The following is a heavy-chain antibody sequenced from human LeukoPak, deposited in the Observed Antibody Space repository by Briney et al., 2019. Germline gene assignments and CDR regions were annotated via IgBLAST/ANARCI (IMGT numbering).Heavy chain of an antibody. CDR2: ISAYNGNT. J-gene: IGHJ4*02. V-gene: IGHV1-18*01. CDR3: ARDLYDYDSSGLDY. D-gene: IGHD3-22*01. Sequence: GASVKVSCKASGYTFTSYGISWVRQAPGQGLEWMGWISAYNGNTNYAQKLQGRVTMTTDTSTSTAYMELRSLRSDDTAMYYCARDLYDYDSSGLDYWGQGTLVTVSS. CDR1: GYTFTSYG.